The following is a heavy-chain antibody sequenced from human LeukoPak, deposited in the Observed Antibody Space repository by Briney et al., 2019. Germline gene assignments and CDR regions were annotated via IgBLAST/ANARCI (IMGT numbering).Heavy chain of an antibody. Sequence: SETLSLTCAVYGESFSDYYWPWIRQPPGKGLEWIGEIEDSGSTNSNPSLKSRVTLSVDTSKSQFSLRLNSVTAADTAVYFCARFVSREGHNFIAYYFDYWSQGTLVTVSS. CDR1: GESFSDYY. D-gene: IGHD5-24*01. CDR2: IEDSGST. J-gene: IGHJ4*02. V-gene: IGHV4-34*01. CDR3: ARFVSREGHNFIAYYFDY.